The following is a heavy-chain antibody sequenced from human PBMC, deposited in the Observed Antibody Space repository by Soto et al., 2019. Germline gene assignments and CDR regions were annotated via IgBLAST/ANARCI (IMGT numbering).Heavy chain of an antibody. CDR3: AKSTGGTANGMDV. CDR2: ISWNSGTI. Sequence: PGGSLRLSYAASGFMFDNYAMHWVRQAPGKGLEWVSGISWNSGTIGYADSVKGRFTISRDNAKNSLYLQMNSLRAEDTALYYCAKSTGGTANGMDVWGQGTTVTVSS. V-gene: IGHV3-9*01. J-gene: IGHJ6*02. D-gene: IGHD2-8*02. CDR1: GFMFDNYA.